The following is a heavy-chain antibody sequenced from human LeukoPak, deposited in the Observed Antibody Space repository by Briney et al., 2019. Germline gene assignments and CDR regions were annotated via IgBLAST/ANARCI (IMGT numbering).Heavy chain of an antibody. CDR2: ISGSGGST. J-gene: IGHJ4*02. Sequence: PGGSLRLSCAASGFTFSSFAMSWVRQAPGKGLEWVSAISGSGGSTYYAGSVKGRFTISRDNSKNTLHLQMNSLRAEETAAYYCAKSFYYDRSGSYVNHQFDHWGLGTLVTVSS. CDR1: GFTFSSFA. CDR3: AKSFYYDRSGSYVNHQFDH. D-gene: IGHD3-22*01. V-gene: IGHV3-23*01.